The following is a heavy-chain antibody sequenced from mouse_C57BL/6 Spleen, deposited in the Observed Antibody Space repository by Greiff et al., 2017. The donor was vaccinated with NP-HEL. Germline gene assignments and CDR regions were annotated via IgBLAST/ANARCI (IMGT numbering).Heavy chain of an antibody. CDR3: ASGDYDYDDWFAY. CDR2: INPNNGGT. J-gene: IGHJ3*01. CDR1: GYTFTDYY. Sequence: EVQLQQPGPELVKPGASVKISCKASGYTFTDYYMNWVKQSPGQSLEWIGDINPNNGGTSYNQKFKGKATLTVDTSSSTAYMELRSLTSEDSAVYYCASGDYDYDDWFAYWGQGTLVTVAA. D-gene: IGHD2-4*01. V-gene: IGHV1-26*01.